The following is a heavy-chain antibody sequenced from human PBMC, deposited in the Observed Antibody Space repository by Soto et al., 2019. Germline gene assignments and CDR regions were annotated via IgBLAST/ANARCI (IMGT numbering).Heavy chain of an antibody. Sequence: SVKVSCKASGGTFSSYAISWVRQAPGQGLEWMGGIIPIFGTANYAQKFQGRVTITADESTSTAYMELSSLRSEDTAVYYCARDSGVVVVAAMIYYYYGMDVWGQGTTVTVSS. CDR1: GGTFSSYA. J-gene: IGHJ6*02. CDR2: IIPIFGTA. D-gene: IGHD2-15*01. V-gene: IGHV1-69*13. CDR3: ARDSGVVVVAAMIYYYYGMDV.